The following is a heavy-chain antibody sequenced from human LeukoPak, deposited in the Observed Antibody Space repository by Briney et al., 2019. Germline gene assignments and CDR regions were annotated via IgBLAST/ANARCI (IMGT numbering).Heavy chain of an antibody. CDR2: IGTYGGDT. CDR1: TSR. CDR3: ARDLRNFYDDSGYNRDFDS. D-gene: IGHD3-22*01. V-gene: IGHV1-18*01. J-gene: IGHJ5*01. Sequence: GASVKVSCKATSRISWVRQAPGQGLAGMGWIGTYGGDTYYAQKFQGRITVTTDTSTSTVYMELRDLRSDDTAVYYCARDLRNFYDDSGYNRDFDSWGQGTLVTVSS.